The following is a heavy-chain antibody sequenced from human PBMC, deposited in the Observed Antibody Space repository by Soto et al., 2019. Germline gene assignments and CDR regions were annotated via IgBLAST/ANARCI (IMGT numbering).Heavy chain of an antibody. Sequence: QVQLQQWGAGLLKPSETLSLTCAVYGGSFSGYYWSWIRQPPGKGLEWIGEINHSGSTNYNPSLKSRVTISVDTSKNQFSLKLSSVTAADTAVYYSASSLYYDYIWGSYRTDAFDIWGQGTMVTVSS. CDR1: GGSFSGYY. J-gene: IGHJ3*02. CDR3: ASSLYYDYIWGSYRTDAFDI. CDR2: INHSGST. V-gene: IGHV4-34*01. D-gene: IGHD3-16*02.